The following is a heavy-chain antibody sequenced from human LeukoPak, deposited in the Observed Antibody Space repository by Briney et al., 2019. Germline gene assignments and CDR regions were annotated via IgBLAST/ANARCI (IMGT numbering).Heavy chain of an antibody. J-gene: IGHJ3*02. CDR3: ARNPTSEAFDI. V-gene: IGHV4-39*07. CDR2: IYYSGST. D-gene: IGHD1-14*01. CDR1: GGSISSSSYY. Sequence: PSETLSLTCTVSGGSISSSSYYWGWIRQPPGKGLEWIGSIYYSGSTYYNPSLKSRVTISVDTSKNQFSLKLSSVTAADTAVYYCARNPTSEAFDIWAKGQWSPSLQ.